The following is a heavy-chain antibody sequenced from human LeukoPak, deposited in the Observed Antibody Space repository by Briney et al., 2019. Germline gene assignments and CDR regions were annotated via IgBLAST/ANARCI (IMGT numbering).Heavy chain of an antibody. CDR1: GFIFSSYG. CDR2: ISSSSSTI. D-gene: IGHD2-2*01. J-gene: IGHJ3*02. CDR3: ARDCSSTSWTAIWGSSWYNGDAFDI. Sequence: PGGSLRLSCAASGFIFSSYGMNWVRQAPGKGLEWVSYISSSSSTIYYADSVKGRFTISRDNAKNSLYLQMNSLRAEDTAVYYCARDCSSTSWTAIWGSSWYNGDAFDIWGQGTMVTVSS. V-gene: IGHV3-48*01.